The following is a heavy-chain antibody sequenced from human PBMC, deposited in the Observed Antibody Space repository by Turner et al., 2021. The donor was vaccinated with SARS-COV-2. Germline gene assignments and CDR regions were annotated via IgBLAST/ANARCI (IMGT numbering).Heavy chain of an antibody. Sequence: QVQLVQSGAEVKKPGASVKVSCKASGYTFTGYYMHWVRQAPGQGREWMGWINPNSGGTNYAQKFQGWVTMTRDTSISTAYMELSRLRSDDTAVYYCAREDRGYSYGYGRFDPWGQGTLVTVSS. D-gene: IGHD5-18*01. CDR2: INPNSGGT. CDR1: GYTFTGYY. V-gene: IGHV1-2*04. CDR3: AREDRGYSYGYGRFDP. J-gene: IGHJ5*02.